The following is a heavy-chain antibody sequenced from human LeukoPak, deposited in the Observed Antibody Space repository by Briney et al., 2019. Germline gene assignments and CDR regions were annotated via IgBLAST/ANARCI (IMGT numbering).Heavy chain of an antibody. D-gene: IGHD3-3*01. V-gene: IGHV3-7*01. CDR3: ARDRFWSGYYIVDY. CDR1: GFTFSSYW. Sequence: GGSLRLSCAASGFTFSSYWMSWVRQAPGKGLAWVANIKQDGSEKYYVDSVKGRFTISRDNAKNALYLQMNSLRAEDTAVYYCARDRFWSGYYIVDYWGQGTLVTVSS. J-gene: IGHJ4*02. CDR2: IKQDGSEK.